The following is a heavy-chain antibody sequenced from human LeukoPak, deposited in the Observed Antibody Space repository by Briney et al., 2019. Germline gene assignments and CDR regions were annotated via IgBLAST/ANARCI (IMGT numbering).Heavy chain of an antibody. CDR3: ARYPSTSRRAFDY. J-gene: IGHJ4*02. CDR1: GGSISSSSYY. D-gene: IGHD2-2*01. V-gene: IGHV4-39*07. CDR2: IYYSGST. Sequence: SETLSLTCTVSGGSISSSSYYWGWIRQPPGKGLEWIGSIYYSGSTYYNPSLKSRVTISVDTSKNQFSLKLSSVTAADTAVYYCARYPSTSRRAFDYWGQGTLVTVSS.